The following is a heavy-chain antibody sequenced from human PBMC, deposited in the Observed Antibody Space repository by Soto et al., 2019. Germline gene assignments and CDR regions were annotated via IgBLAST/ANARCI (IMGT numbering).Heavy chain of an antibody. J-gene: IGHJ4*02. CDR3: ASPYSSTWYYFDY. D-gene: IGHD6-13*01. V-gene: IGHV4-39*01. CDR1: GGSISSSSYY. Sequence: PSETLSLTCTVSGGSISSSSYYWGWIRQPPGKGLEWIGSIYYSGSTYYNPSLKSRVTISVDTSKNQFSLKLSSVTAADTAVCYCASPYSSTWYYFDYWGQGTLVTVSS. CDR2: IYYSGST.